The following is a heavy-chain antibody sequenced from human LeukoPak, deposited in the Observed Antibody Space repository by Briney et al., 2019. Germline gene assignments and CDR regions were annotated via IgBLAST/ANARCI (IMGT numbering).Heavy chain of an antibody. J-gene: IGHJ3*02. D-gene: IGHD3-22*01. Sequence: GGSLRLSYAASGFIVSSNYMSWVRQAPGKGLEWVSSIYSGGSTYYADSVKGRYTISRHNPNTLCLQMNSLKTEDTAVYYCARIRLDYSETRIDSFDIWGQGTMVTVSA. CDR1: GFIVSSNY. CDR3: ARIRLDYSETRIDSFDI. CDR2: IYSGGST. V-gene: IGHV3-53*04.